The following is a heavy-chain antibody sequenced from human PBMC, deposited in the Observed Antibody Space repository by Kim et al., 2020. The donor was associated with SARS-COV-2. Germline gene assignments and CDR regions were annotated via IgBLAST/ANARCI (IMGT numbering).Heavy chain of an antibody. CDR3: ARHYYDSSGPILGPMGAFDI. J-gene: IGHJ3*02. Sequence: SETLSLTCTVSGGSISSSSYYWGWIRQPPGKGLEWIGSIYYSGSTYYNPSLKSRVTISVDTSKNQYSLKLSSVTAADTAVYYCARHYYDSSGPILGPMGAFDIWGQGTMVTVSS. V-gene: IGHV4-39*01. CDR1: GGSISSSSYY. CDR2: IYYSGST. D-gene: IGHD3-22*01.